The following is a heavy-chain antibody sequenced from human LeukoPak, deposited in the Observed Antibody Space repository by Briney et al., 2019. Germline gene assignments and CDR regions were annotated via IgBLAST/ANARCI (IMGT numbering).Heavy chain of an antibody. J-gene: IGHJ2*01. Sequence: GGSLRLSCAASGFSFSSYAMIWFRKAPGKGLKWFSSISDSGGNSFYIDSVKGRFTISRDNSKNTLYLQVNSLRAEDTALYYCAKVSTIIEAGLRYFDLWGRGTLVTVSS. D-gene: IGHD6-19*01. CDR1: GFSFSSYA. CDR2: ISDSGGNS. CDR3: AKVSTIIEAGLRYFDL. V-gene: IGHV3-23*01.